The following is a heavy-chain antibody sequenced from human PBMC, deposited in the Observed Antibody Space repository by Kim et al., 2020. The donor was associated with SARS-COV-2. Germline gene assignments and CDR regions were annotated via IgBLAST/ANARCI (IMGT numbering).Heavy chain of an antibody. Sequence: GGSLRLSCAASGFTFSSYAMHWVRQAPGKGLEWVAVISYDGSNKYYADSVKGRFTISRDNSKNTLYLQMNSLRAEDTAVYYCARGDSHSSWYVPYYYYDMDVWGQGTAVTVSS. V-gene: IGHV3-30*04. J-gene: IGHJ6*02. CDR2: ISYDGSNK. CDR1: GFTFSSYA. CDR3: ARGDSHSSWYVPYYYYDMDV. D-gene: IGHD6-13*01.